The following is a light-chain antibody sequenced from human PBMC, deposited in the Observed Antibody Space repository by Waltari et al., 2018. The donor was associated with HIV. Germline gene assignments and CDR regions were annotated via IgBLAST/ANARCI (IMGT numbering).Light chain of an antibody. CDR1: PSNVGAGHD. J-gene: IGLJ2*01. CDR2: GFN. Sequence: QSVLTQPPSVSGAPGQRVTISCTGSPSNVGAGHDVQWYQHLRGTAPKLLIYGFNSRPSGVPDRFSGSKSGTSASLAITGLQAEDEADYYCQSYDSTLSAVIFGGGTKLTVL. V-gene: IGLV1-40*01. CDR3: QSYDSTLSAVI.